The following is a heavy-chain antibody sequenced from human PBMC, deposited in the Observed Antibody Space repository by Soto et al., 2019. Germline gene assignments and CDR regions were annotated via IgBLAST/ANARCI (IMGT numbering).Heavy chain of an antibody. V-gene: IGHV3-15*01. CDR2: MKSKRDGGTT. D-gene: IGHD1-1*01. CDR3: VEGWNDF. CDR1: GFMFISAW. J-gene: IGHJ4*02. Sequence: HLVESGGDLVKPGGSLRLSCAASGFMFISAWMSWVRQAPGKGLEWVGRMKSKRDGGTTDYAPPVKGRFVISRDDSKNTLYLQMNSLKTDDTAVYYCVEGWNDFWGQGTLVAVSS.